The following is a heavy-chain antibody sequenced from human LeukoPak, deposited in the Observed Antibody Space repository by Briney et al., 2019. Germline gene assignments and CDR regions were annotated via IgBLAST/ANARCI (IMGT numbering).Heavy chain of an antibody. CDR3: ARPQIVVGYFDY. D-gene: IGHD3-22*01. CDR2: ISSSGSTI. V-gene: IGHV3-48*03. J-gene: IGHJ4*02. CDR1: GLTFSSYE. Sequence: GGSLRLSCAASGLTFSSYEMNWLRQAPGKGLDWVSYISSSGSTIYYADSVKGRFTISRGNAKNSLYLQMNSLRAEDTAVYYCARPQIVVGYFDYWGQGTLVTVSS.